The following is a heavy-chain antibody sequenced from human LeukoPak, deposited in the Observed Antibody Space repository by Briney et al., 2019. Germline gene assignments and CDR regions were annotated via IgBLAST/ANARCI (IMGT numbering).Heavy chain of an antibody. V-gene: IGHV4-39*01. CDR2: IYYSGST. CDR3: ARQYSYGRTFDY. D-gene: IGHD5-18*01. J-gene: IGHJ4*02. Sequence: SETLSLTCTVSSGSISSSSSYWGWIRQPPGKGLEWIGSIYYSGSTYYNPSLKSRDIISVDTSKNQISLKLSSVTAADTAVYYCARQYSYGRTFDYWGQGTLVTVSS. CDR1: SGSISSSSSY.